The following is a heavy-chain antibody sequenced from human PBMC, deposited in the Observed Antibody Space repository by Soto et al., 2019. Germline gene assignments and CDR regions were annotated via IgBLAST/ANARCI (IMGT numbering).Heavy chain of an antibody. V-gene: IGHV1-58*01. Sequence: QMQLGQSGPEVKKPGTSVKVSCKASGFTFTSAAVQWVRQARGQRLEWIGWIVVGSGNTNYAQKFQERVTITRDMSTSTAYMELSSLRSEDTAVYYCAVGGSDFWSGYQPAYYYGMDVWGQGTTVTVSS. CDR1: GFTFTSAA. J-gene: IGHJ6*02. CDR2: IVVGSGNT. D-gene: IGHD3-3*01. CDR3: AVGGSDFWSGYQPAYYYGMDV.